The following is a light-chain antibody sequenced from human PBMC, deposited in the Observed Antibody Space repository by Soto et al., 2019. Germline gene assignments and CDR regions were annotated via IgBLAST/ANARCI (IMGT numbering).Light chain of an antibody. Sequence: QSALTQPASVSGSPGQSIIIYCTGTSNDVGVYNYVSWYQQHPGKAPKLMIYDVSNRPSGVSNRFSGSKSGNTASLTISGLQAEDEADYYCSSYTSSSTLYVFGTGTKVTVL. CDR1: SNDVGVYNY. CDR3: SSYTSSSTLYV. CDR2: DVS. V-gene: IGLV2-14*01. J-gene: IGLJ1*01.